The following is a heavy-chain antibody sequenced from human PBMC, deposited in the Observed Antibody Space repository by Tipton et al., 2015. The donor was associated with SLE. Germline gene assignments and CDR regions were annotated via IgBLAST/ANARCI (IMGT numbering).Heavy chain of an antibody. CDR3: ARGYGPVVS. J-gene: IGHJ4*02. D-gene: IGHD4-17*01. CDR2: INHSGST. V-gene: IGHV4-34*01. Sequence: LRLSCAVYGGALRGFHWSWVRQPPGEGVEGIGEINHSGSTNYNPSLKSRVTISVGTSKNQFSLKLSSVTAADTAVYYCARGYGPVVSWGQGTLVTVSS. CDR1: GGALRGFH.